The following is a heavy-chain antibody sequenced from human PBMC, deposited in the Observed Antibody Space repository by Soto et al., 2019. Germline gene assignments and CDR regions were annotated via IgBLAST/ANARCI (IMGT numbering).Heavy chain of an antibody. CDR1: GYSLSRGYY. CDR2: IYHSGDT. CDR3: ARARIVVAGTIVDY. Sequence: SVTLSLTCALSGYSLSRGYYCYWIRQAAGKGLEWIGSIYHSGDTYYNSSLKSRVTISVDTSKNHFSLKLTSVTAADTAVYYCARARIVVAGTIVDYWGQGTLVTVSS. J-gene: IGHJ4*02. D-gene: IGHD6-19*01. V-gene: IGHV4-38-2*01.